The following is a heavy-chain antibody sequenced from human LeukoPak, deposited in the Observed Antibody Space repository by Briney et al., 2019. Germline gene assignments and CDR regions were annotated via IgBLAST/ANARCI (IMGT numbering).Heavy chain of an antibody. Sequence: TSETLSLTCTVSGGSISSSLYYWGWIRQSPGKGLEWIGTIYYTGSTHYNPSLKSRVTISVDTSKNHFSLKLSSVTAADTAVYYCARHGTIAVADTADWGQGTLVTVSS. CDR3: ARHGTIAVADTAD. V-gene: IGHV4-39*01. CDR1: GGSISSSLYY. D-gene: IGHD6-19*01. CDR2: IYYTGST. J-gene: IGHJ4*02.